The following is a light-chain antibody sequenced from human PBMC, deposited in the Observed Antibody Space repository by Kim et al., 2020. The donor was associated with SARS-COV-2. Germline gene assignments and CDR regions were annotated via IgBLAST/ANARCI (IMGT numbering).Light chain of an antibody. V-gene: IGLV3-1*01. CDR3: QAWDNSTVV. CDR1: KLGDKY. CDR2: QDT. J-gene: IGLJ2*01. Sequence: STSPGQTASITCSGDKLGDKYAYWYQQKPGQSPVLVIYQDTKRPSGIPERFSGSNSGNTATLTISGTQAMDEADYYCQAWDNSTVVFGGGTQLTVL.